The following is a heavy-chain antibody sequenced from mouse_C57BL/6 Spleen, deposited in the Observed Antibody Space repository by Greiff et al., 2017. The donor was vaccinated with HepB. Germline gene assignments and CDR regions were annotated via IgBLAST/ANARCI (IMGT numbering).Heavy chain of an antibody. Sequence: EVKLQESGPGMVKPSQSLSLTCTVTGYSITSGYDWHWIRHFPGNNLEWMGYISYSGSTNSNPSLKSRISITHDTSKNHFFLKLNSVTTEDTATYYCARDVAYWGQGTLVTVSA. J-gene: IGHJ3*01. V-gene: IGHV3-1*01. CDR1: GYSITSGYD. CDR3: ARDVAY. CDR2: ISYSGST.